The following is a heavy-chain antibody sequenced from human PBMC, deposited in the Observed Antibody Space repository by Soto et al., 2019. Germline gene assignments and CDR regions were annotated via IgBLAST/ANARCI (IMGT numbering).Heavy chain of an antibody. D-gene: IGHD3-22*01. V-gene: IGHV3-73*01. J-gene: IGHJ4*02. CDR3: AKEADISGYYPDY. CDR1: GFTFGASA. Sequence: GGSLRLSCAASGFTFGASALQWVRQASGKGLEWLGRIGSKGETYATAYAASVKGRFTISRDNSKNTLHLQVNSLRGEDTAVYYCAKEADISGYYPDYWGQGTQVTVSS. CDR2: IGSKGETYAT.